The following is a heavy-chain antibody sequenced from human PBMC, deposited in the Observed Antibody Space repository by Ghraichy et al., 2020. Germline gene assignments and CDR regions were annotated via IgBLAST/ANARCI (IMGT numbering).Heavy chain of an antibody. V-gene: IGHV1-18*01. J-gene: IGHJ1*01. D-gene: IGHD6-13*01. CDR1: GYTFTSYG. CDR2: ISGYNGNT. CDR3: ARAGMAAAGTRYFQH. Sequence: ASVKLSCKASGYTFTSYGISWVRQAPGQGLECMGWISGYNGNTNYAQKLQGRVTMTTDTSTSTAYMELRSLRSDDTAVYYCARAGMAAAGTRYFQHWGQGTLVTVSS.